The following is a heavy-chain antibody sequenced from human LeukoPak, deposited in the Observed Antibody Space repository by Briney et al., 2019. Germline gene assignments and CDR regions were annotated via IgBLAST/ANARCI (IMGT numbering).Heavy chain of an antibody. Sequence: SETLSLTCAVSGGPIGSGLYSWTWIRQHPGKGLEWIGSIYFNGSTYYNPSLESRLTISGDASKNHFSLKVNSVSAADTAVYYCAAYTIFGVAYWGQGTLVAASS. D-gene: IGHD3-3*01. CDR3: AAYTIFGVAY. J-gene: IGHJ4*02. V-gene: IGHV4-31*11. CDR1: GGPIGSGLYS. CDR2: IYFNGST.